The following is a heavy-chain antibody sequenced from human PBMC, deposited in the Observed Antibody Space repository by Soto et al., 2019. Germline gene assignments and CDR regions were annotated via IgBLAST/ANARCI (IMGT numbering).Heavy chain of an antibody. CDR3: AKDGVAHIPLYTSGSSYDH. Sequence: GGSLRLSCAPSRFIFSSYAMSWGRQAPGKGLEWVSAISGSDGSTYYADSVKGRFTISRDNSRNTLYLQMNSLRAEDTAVYYCAKDGVAHIPLYTSGSSYDHWGQGTLVTVSS. CDR1: RFIFSSYA. D-gene: IGHD3-22*01. CDR2: ISGSDGST. V-gene: IGHV3-23*01. J-gene: IGHJ4*02.